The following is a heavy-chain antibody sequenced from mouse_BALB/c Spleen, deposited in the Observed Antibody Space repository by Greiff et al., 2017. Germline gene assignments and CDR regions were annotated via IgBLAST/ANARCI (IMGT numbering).Heavy chain of an antibody. CDR1: GYTFTSYY. J-gene: IGHJ4*01. V-gene: IGHV1S81*02. Sequence: VQGVESGAELVKPGASVKLSCKASGYTFTSYYMYWVKQRPGQGLEWIGEINPSNGGTNFNEKFKSKATLTVDKSSSTAYMQLSSLTSEDSAVYYRTRSRDYDAMDYWGQGTAVTVSS. CDR2: INPSNGGT. CDR3: TRSRDYDAMDY.